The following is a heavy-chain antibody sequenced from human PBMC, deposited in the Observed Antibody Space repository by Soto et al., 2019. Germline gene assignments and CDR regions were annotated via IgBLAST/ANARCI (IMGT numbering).Heavy chain of an antibody. V-gene: IGHV1-18*01. CDR3: ARGRYGDY. J-gene: IGHJ4*02. CDR1: GYAFTTYG. Sequence: QVHLVQSGAEVKKPGASVKVSCQGSGYAFTTYGITWVRQAPGQGLEWMGWISAHNGNTNYAQKLQARVTVTREKSTRTAYKELRSLRDADTAVYYCARGRYGDYWGQGSLVTVSS. D-gene: IGHD1-1*01. CDR2: ISAHNGNT.